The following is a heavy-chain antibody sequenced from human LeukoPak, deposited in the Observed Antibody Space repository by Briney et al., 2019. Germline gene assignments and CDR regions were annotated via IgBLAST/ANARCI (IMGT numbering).Heavy chain of an antibody. J-gene: IGHJ5*01. CDR3: AKGGAYEFLSGPNNWFDS. V-gene: IGHV3-9*02. Sequence: SLRHSCAASGFTSADYTMHTGRQAPGKSLEWGSGIRWNSGSIGYADSVRGGFTISRDNAKNSLYLQMNSLRAEDTALYYCAKGGAYEFLSGPNNWFDSWGQGTLVTVSS. CDR2: IRWNSGSI. CDR1: GFTSADYT. D-gene: IGHD3-9*01.